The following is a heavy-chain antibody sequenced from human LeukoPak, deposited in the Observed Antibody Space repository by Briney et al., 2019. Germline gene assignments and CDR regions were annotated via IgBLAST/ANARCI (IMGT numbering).Heavy chain of an antibody. Sequence: SETLSLTCTVSGGSISSGGYYWSWIRQPPGKGLEWIGYIYHSGSTYYNPSLKSRVTISVDRSKNQFSLKLSSVTAADTAVYYCARIPPGEFLLAHFDYWGQGTLVTVSS. CDR2: IYHSGST. J-gene: IGHJ4*02. CDR1: GGSISSGGYY. V-gene: IGHV4-30-2*01. CDR3: ARIPPGEFLLAHFDY. D-gene: IGHD3-10*01.